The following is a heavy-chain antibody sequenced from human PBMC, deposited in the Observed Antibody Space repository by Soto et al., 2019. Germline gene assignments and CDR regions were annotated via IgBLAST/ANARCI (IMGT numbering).Heavy chain of an antibody. CDR2: ISYDGSSE. D-gene: IGHD1-26*01. V-gene: IGHV3-30*14. Sequence: LGGSLRLSCAASGFTFSAYTMHWVRQAPGKGLEWVAVISYDGSSERYTDPVKGRFTVSRDNPKSTLYLQMNSLRAEDTATYYCARDGYSGRSDGFDIWGQGTMVNVS. CDR1: GFTFSAYT. J-gene: IGHJ3*02. CDR3: ARDGYSGRSDGFDI.